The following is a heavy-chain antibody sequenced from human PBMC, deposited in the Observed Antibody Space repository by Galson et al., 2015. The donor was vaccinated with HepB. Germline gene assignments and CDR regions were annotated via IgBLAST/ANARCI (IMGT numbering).Heavy chain of an antibody. V-gene: IGHV1-18*04. J-gene: IGHJ4*01. CDR1: GYTFSSNG. CDR2: INGYNGKT. Sequence: SVKVSCKASGYTFSSNGISWVRQAPGQGLEWMGWINGYNGKTNYAQKFQDRVTMTTDTSTTTAYMELRSLRSDDTAMYYCARVKTLQLLWFGELDYWGQEPRSSSPQ. CDR3: ARVKTLQLLWFGELDY. D-gene: IGHD3-10*01.